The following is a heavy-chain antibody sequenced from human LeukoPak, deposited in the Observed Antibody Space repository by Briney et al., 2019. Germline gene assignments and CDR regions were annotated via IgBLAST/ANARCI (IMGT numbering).Heavy chain of an antibody. CDR3: GRNYSGRYNH. D-gene: IGHD1-14*01. V-gene: IGHV1-2*06. Sequence: EASVKVSCLSSRYTYIDYYIHEVRQAPGQGLEWMGLIHPNNGDTYFAQKFRGRVTMTRDTSISTTYMELNRLTSDDTAAYYCGRNYSGRYNHWAQGTLVTISS. J-gene: IGHJ5*02. CDR2: IHPNNGDT. CDR1: RYTYIDYY.